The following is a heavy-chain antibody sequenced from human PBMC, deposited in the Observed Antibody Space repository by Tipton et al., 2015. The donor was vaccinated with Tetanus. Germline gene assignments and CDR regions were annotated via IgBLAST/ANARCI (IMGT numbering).Heavy chain of an antibody. CDR1: GYTFTTNG. V-gene: IGHV1-18*01. CDR3: ARAPNRISRAYDY. D-gene: IGHD1-14*01. J-gene: IGHJ4*02. Sequence: QSGAEVKEPGASVKVSCKASGYTFTTNGISWVRQAPGQGLEWMGWISANSGNTKYAQKFLGRVTMTTETPTSTVYMELRSLRSEDTAVYYCARAPNRISRAYDYRGPGTQIAVSS. CDR2: ISANSGNT.